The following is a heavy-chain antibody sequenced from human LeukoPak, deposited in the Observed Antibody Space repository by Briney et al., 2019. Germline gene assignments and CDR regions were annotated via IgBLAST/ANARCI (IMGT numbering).Heavy chain of an antibody. CDR2: ISGSGGST. V-gene: IGHV3-23*01. CDR1: GFTFSTYS. J-gene: IGHJ4*02. Sequence: GGSLRLSCAASGFTFSTYSMNWVRQAPGRGLEWVSGISGSGGSTYYADSVKGRFTISRDNSKNTLYLQMNSLRAEDTAVYYCASHPIRTADYWGQGTLVTVSS. CDR3: ASHPIRTADY. D-gene: IGHD5-24*01.